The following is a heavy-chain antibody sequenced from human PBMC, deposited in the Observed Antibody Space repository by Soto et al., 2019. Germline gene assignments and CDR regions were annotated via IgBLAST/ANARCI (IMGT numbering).Heavy chain of an antibody. J-gene: IGHJ4*02. Sequence: PGGSLRLSCAASGFTFSSYAMSWVRQAPGKGLEWVSAISGSGGSTYYADSVKGRFTISRDNSKNTLYLQMNSLRAEDTAVYYCAKRLAAVFLSTFDYWGQGTLVPVSP. CDR1: GFTFSSYA. V-gene: IGHV3-23*01. D-gene: IGHD6-13*01. CDR3: AKRLAAVFLSTFDY. CDR2: ISGSGGST.